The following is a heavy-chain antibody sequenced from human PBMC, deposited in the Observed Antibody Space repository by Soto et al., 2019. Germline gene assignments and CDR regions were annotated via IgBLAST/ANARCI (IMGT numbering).Heavy chain of an antibody. D-gene: IGHD2-15*01. J-gene: IGHJ3*02. Sequence: EVKLLESGGGLVQPGGSLRLSCAASGFTFGNYAMIWVRQAPGKGLEWVSTISGGGDGTCYADSVRGRFTISRENSRNTVYLQMNSLRAEDTAVYYCAKKGLGSLATYCSTGDCHYAFDIWGQGTMVTVSS. CDR2: ISGGGDGT. V-gene: IGHV3-23*01. CDR1: GFTFGNYA. CDR3: AKKGLGSLATYCSTGDCHYAFDI.